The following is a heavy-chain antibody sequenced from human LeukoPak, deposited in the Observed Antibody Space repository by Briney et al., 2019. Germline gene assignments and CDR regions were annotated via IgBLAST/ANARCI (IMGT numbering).Heavy chain of an antibody. CDR3: VKNRRGSVIYDAFDI. CDR2: ISGSGGST. V-gene: IGHV3-23*01. J-gene: IGHJ3*02. D-gene: IGHD2-15*01. Sequence: PGGPLRLSCAASGFTFSTYAMSWVRQAPGKGLEWVSAISGSGGSTHYADSVKGRFAISRDNSKNTLYLQMSSLRAEDTAVYYCVKNRRGSVIYDAFDIWGQGTMVTVSS. CDR1: GFTFSTYA.